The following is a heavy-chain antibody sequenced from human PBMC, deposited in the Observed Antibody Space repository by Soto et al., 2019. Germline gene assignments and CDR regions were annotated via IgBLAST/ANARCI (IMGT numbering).Heavy chain of an antibody. Sequence: QVLLHQSGPGLVRPSQTLSLTCDISGDSVSNNAAAWNWIRQSPSGGLEWLGRTYLRSKWYSVFALSVGRPITIHADTSKNQFGHQLKSVTPENTAVYYCARGRRRYYQGAWLDPGGQGSLVIASS. V-gene: IGHV6-1*01. CDR3: ARGRRRYYQGAWLDP. D-gene: IGHD2-15*01. CDR2: TYLRSKWYS. J-gene: IGHJ5*02. CDR1: GDSVSNNAAA.